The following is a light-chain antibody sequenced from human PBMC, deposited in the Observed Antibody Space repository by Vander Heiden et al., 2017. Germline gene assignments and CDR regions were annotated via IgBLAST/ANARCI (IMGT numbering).Light chain of an antibody. J-gene: IGKJ4*01. Sequence: AIRMTQSPSSFSASTGDRVTITCRASQGISSYLAWYQQKPGKAPKLLIYAASTLQSGVPSRFSGSGSGTDFTLTISCLQSEDFATYCCQQYDSYPPLTFGGGTKVEIK. CDR1: QGISSY. CDR3: QQYDSYPPLT. CDR2: AAS. V-gene: IGKV1-8*01.